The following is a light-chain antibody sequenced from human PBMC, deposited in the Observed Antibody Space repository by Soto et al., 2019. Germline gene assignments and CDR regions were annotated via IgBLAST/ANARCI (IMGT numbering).Light chain of an antibody. CDR3: CSYVGIRNFV. Sequence: QSVLTQPDSLSGSPGQSITISCTGSSSDIGGFDLVSWYQQHPGKAPKLLLYEVNKRPSGVFNRFSGSKSGNTASLTISGLQADDEAYYYCCSYVGIRNFVFGGGTKLTVL. CDR1: SSDIGGFDL. V-gene: IGLV2-23*02. J-gene: IGLJ2*01. CDR2: EVN.